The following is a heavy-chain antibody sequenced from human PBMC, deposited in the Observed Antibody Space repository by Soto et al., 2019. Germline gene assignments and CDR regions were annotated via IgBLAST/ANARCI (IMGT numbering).Heavy chain of an antibody. Sequence: PGESLKISCKGSGYRFTTYWIDWVRQMPGKGLEWIGIIYPGDSNTRYNPSFQGQATISADKSVSAAYLQWSSLKASDTAIYYCARHQGSPGYYYGMDVWGQGTTVTVSS. CDR3: ARHQGSPGYYYGMDV. J-gene: IGHJ6*02. D-gene: IGHD6-13*01. V-gene: IGHV5-51*01. CDR1: GYRFTTYW. CDR2: IYPGDSNT.